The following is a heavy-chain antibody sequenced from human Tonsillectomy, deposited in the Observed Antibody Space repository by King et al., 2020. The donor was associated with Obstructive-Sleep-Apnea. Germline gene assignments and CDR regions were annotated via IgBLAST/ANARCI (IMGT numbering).Heavy chain of an antibody. V-gene: IGHV5-10-1*03. CDR2: IDPSDSYT. D-gene: IGHD1-7*01. Sequence: QLVQSGAEVKKPGESLRISCKGSGYSFTTYWISWVRQMPGKGLEWMGRIDPSDSYTNYSPSFQGHVTISADKSISTVYLQWSSLKASDTAMYYCARRRTTRTYYYCGMDVWGQGTTVTVSS. CDR1: GYSFTTYW. CDR3: ARRRTTRTYYYCGMDV. J-gene: IGHJ6*02.